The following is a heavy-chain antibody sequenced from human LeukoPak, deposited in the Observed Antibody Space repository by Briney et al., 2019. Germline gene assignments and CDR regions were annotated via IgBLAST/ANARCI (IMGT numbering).Heavy chain of an antibody. D-gene: IGHD6-19*01. Sequence: GGSLRLSCAASGFTFSSYAMTWVRQAPGKGLEWVSAISGSGTSTYYADSVKGRFTISRDNSKNTLYLQMNSLRAEDTAVYYCARVGWGSGWGDYYYYMDVWSKGTTVTVSS. CDR2: ISGSGTST. V-gene: IGHV3-23*01. J-gene: IGHJ6*03. CDR3: ARVGWGSGWGDYYYYMDV. CDR1: GFTFSSYA.